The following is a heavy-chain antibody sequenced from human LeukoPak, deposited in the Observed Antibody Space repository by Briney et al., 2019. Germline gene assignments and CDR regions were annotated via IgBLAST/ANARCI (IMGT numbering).Heavy chain of an antibody. Sequence: SETLSLTCAVHGGSFSGYYWSWIRQPPGKGLEWIGEINHSGSTNYNPSLKSRVTISVDTSKNQFSLKLSSVTAADTAVYYCARVIPTTYYYGSGSYKYNWFDPWGQGTLVTVSS. D-gene: IGHD3-10*01. CDR1: GGSFSGYY. CDR3: ARVIPTTYYYGSGSYKYNWFDP. J-gene: IGHJ5*02. CDR2: INHSGST. V-gene: IGHV4-34*01.